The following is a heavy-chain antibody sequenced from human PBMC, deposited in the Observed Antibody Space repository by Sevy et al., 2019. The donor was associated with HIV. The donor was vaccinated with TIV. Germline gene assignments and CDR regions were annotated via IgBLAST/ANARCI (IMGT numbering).Heavy chain of an antibody. Sequence: GGSLRLSCAASGFTVSSNYMSWVRQAPGKGLEWVSVIYSGGSTYYADSVKGRFTISRDNSKNTLYLQMNSLRAEDTAVYYWASIGSGRSVAGTVVDYWGQGTLVTVSS. CDR2: IYSGGST. D-gene: IGHD6-19*01. V-gene: IGHV3-53*01. CDR3: ASIGSGRSVAGTVVDY. J-gene: IGHJ4*02. CDR1: GFTVSSNY.